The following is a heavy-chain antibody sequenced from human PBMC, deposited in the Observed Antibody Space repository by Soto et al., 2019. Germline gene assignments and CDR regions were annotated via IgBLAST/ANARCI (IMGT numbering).Heavy chain of an antibody. CDR3: ARGGKQWLGTTGYIDY. Sequence: ETPSPTCAVCAGSFRHYYWSSIRKPPGQRLEWIGEINHSGSTNYNPSLKRRDTISVDTSKNQFSLQLSSVTDADTAVYYCARGGKQWLGTTGYIDYWGQGTLVTVSS. D-gene: IGHD6-19*01. CDR1: AGSFRHYY. J-gene: IGHJ4*02. V-gene: IGHV4-34*01. CDR2: INHSGST.